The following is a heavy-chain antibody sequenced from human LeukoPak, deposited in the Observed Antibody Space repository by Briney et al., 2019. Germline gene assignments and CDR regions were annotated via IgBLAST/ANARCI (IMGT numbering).Heavy chain of an antibody. Sequence: GGSLRLSCAASGFTFSSYGMHWVRQAPGKGLEWVAFIRYDGSNKYYADSVKARFTISRDNSKNTLYLQMNSLRAEDTAVYYCAKDPLDGSYFDYWGQGTLVTVSS. CDR2: IRYDGSNK. J-gene: IGHJ4*02. CDR1: GFTFSSYG. CDR3: AKDPLDGSYFDY. V-gene: IGHV3-30*02.